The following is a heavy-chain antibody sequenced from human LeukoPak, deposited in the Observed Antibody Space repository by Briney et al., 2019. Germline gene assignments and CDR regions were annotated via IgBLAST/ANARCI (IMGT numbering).Heavy chain of an antibody. Sequence: GGSLRLSCAASGFTFSDYYMSWIRQAPGKGLEWVSYISSGGTTVYYADSMKGRFTISRDNAKNSLYLQMNSLRAEDTAVYYCARYYYDSYGHYYFDYWGQGTLVTVSS. V-gene: IGHV3-11*01. CDR3: ARYYYDSYGHYYFDY. J-gene: IGHJ4*02. CDR1: GFTFSDYY. D-gene: IGHD3-22*01. CDR2: ISSGGTTV.